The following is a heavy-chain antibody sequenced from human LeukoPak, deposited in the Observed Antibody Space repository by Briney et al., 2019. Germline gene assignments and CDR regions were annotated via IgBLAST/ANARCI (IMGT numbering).Heavy chain of an antibody. Sequence: GGSLRLSCAASGFTFSSYEMNWVRQAPGKGLEWVSYISSSGSAIYYAYPVKGRFTISRDNAKNSLYLQMNSLRAEDTAVYYCAELGITMIGGVWGKGTTVTISS. CDR2: ISSSGSAI. CDR3: AELGITMIGGV. CDR1: GFTFSSYE. D-gene: IGHD3-10*02. V-gene: IGHV3-48*03. J-gene: IGHJ6*04.